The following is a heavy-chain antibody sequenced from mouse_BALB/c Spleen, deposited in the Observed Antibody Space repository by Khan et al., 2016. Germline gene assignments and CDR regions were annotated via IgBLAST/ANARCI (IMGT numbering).Heavy chain of an antibody. D-gene: IGHD2-2*01. Sequence: EVQLLETGGGLVQPGGSRGLSCEGSGFTFSGFWMSWVRQTPGKTLEWIGDINADGSAINYAPSIKDRFTIFRDNDKNTLYLQMSNVRSEDTATYFWMRYGGYDFDYWGRGTTLTVSS. V-gene: IGHV11-2*02. CDR3: MRYGGYDFDY. J-gene: IGHJ2*01. CDR1: GFTFSGFW. CDR2: INADGSAI.